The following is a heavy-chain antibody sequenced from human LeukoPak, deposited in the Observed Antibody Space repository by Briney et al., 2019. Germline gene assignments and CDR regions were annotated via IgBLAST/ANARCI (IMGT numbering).Heavy chain of an antibody. CDR3: ARNQQLGGHSYYYYGMDV. D-gene: IGHD3-16*01. V-gene: IGHV3-23*01. Sequence: GGSLRLSCVGSGFTSIAYALTWARQAPGKGLEWVSGISGGGVTTYYADSVKGRFTISRDNSKNTLYLQINSLRADDTAIYYCARNQQLGGHSYYYYGMDVWGQGTTVTVSS. J-gene: IGHJ6*02. CDR2: ISGGGVTT. CDR1: GFTSIAYA.